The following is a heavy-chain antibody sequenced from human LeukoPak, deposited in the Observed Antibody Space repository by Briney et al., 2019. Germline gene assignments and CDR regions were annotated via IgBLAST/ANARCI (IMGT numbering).Heavy chain of an antibody. Sequence: GSSVKVSCKASGGTFSSYAISWVRQAPGQGLEWMGRIIPIFGIANYAQKFQGRVTITADKSTSTAYMELSSLRSEDTAVYYCARSYGSGSYYNNWFDPWGQGTLVTVSS. CDR2: IIPIFGIA. CDR1: GGTFSSYA. V-gene: IGHV1-69*04. J-gene: IGHJ5*02. D-gene: IGHD3-10*01. CDR3: ARSYGSGSYYNNWFDP.